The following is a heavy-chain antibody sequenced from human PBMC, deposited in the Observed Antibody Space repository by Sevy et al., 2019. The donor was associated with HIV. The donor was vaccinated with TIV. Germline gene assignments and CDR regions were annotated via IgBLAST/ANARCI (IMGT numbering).Heavy chain of an antibody. CDR1: GFTFDDYA. Sequence: GGSLRLSCAASGFTFDDYAMHWVRQAPGKGLEWVSGISWNSGSIGYADSMKGRFTISRDNARKSLYLQMNSLRPEDMAFYYCAKGSGSYYSSGMDVWGQGTTVTVSS. CDR2: ISWNSGSI. V-gene: IGHV3-9*03. D-gene: IGHD1-26*01. J-gene: IGHJ6*02. CDR3: AKGSGSYYSSGMDV.